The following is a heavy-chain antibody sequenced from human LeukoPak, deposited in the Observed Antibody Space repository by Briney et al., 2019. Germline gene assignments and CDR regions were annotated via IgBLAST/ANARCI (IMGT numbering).Heavy chain of an antibody. CDR1: GFGFRDYA. Sequence: GSSLRLSCAASGFGFRDYAMHWVRQAPGKGLEWVALTWFDGSNNHYADSVKGRFSISRDNSKNTLYLQMNSLRAEDTAVYYCARDSVMTTLTADPDFWGQGTLVTVSS. V-gene: IGHV3-33*01. CDR3: ARDSVMTTLTADPDF. CDR2: TWFDGSNN. D-gene: IGHD4-11*01. J-gene: IGHJ4*02.